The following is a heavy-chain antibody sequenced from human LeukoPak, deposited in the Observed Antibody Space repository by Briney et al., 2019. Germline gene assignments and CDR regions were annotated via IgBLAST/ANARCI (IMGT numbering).Heavy chain of an antibody. V-gene: IGHV1-24*01. CDR2: FDPEDGET. Sequence: GASVKVSCKVSGYTLTELSMHWVRQAPGKGLEWMGGFDPEDGETIYAQRFQGRVTMTEDTSTDTAYMELSSLRSEDTAVYYCATAYCGGDCYSYYFDYWGQGTLVTVS. D-gene: IGHD2-21*02. CDR1: GYTLTELS. J-gene: IGHJ4*02. CDR3: ATAYCGGDCYSYYFDY.